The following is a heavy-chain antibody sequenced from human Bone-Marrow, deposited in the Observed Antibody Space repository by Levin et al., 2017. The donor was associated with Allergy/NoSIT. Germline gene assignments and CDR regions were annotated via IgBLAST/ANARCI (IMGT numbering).Heavy chain of an antibody. J-gene: IGHJ4*02. D-gene: IGHD2-15*01. CDR1: GFIFSNYV. CDR3: ARQMGVVMPAAFDY. V-gene: IGHV3-23*01. Sequence: GGSLRLSCAASGFIFSNYVMSWVRQPPGKGLEWVASIRGSGTPTYYADSVQGRFTISRDNSRNTLYLQMNSLKAEDTAVYYCARQMGVVMPAAFDYWGQGILVTVSA. CDR2: IRGSGTPT.